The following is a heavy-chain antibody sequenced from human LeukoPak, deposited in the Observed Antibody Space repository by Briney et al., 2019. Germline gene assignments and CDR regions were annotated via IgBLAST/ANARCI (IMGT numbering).Heavy chain of an antibody. CDR3: VAANPTSHY. D-gene: IGHD2-15*01. CDR2: ISGGGGST. J-gene: IGHJ4*02. V-gene: IGHV3-23*01. Sequence: GGSLRLSCAASGFTFSNYAMNWVRQAPGKGLEWVSVISGGGGSTYYADSVKGRFTISRDNSKNTLYLQMNTLRVEDTAVYYCVAANPTSHYWGQGTLVTVSS. CDR1: GFTFSNYA.